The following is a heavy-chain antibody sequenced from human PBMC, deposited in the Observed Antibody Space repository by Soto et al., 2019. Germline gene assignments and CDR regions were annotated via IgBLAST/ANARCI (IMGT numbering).Heavy chain of an antibody. CDR3: ARRARPMGCSGGSCYDPSFDY. Sequence: QLQLQESGPGLVKPSETLSLTCTVSGGSISSSSYYWGWIRQPPRKGLEWIGSTSYSGSTYYNPSLKSRVTISVDTSKNQFSLKLSSVTAADTAVYYCARRARPMGCSGGSCYDPSFDYWGQGTLVTVSS. CDR2: TSYSGST. CDR1: GGSISSSSYY. D-gene: IGHD2-15*01. J-gene: IGHJ4*02. V-gene: IGHV4-39*01.